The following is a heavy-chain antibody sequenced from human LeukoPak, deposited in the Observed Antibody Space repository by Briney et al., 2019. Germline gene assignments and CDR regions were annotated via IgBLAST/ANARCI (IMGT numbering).Heavy chain of an antibody. J-gene: IGHJ4*02. D-gene: IGHD3-10*01. Sequence: GGSQGLSCEGSGFTFSTSWMHWVRQAPGKGLVWVSRIDSDGSRITYADSVKGRFTISRDNAKNTVYLQMNSLRAEDTAVYYCARGRSGSYGFFDYWSLGNLVTVSS. CDR2: IDSDGSRI. CDR3: ARGRSGSYGFFDY. V-gene: IGHV3-74*03. CDR1: GFTFSTSW.